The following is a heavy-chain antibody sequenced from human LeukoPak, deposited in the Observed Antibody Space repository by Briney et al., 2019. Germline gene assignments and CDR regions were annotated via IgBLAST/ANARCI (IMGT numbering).Heavy chain of an antibody. D-gene: IGHD3-10*01. J-gene: IGHJ4*02. CDR3: AKDLNLLLWFGESHFDY. V-gene: IGHV3-30*18. CDR2: ISYDGSNK. Sequence: GGSLRLSCAASGFTFSSYGMHWVRQAPGKGLEWVAVISYDGSNKYYADSVKGRLTISRDNSKNTLYLQMNSLRAEDTAVYYCAKDLNLLLWFGESHFDYWGQGTLVTVSS. CDR1: GFTFSSYG.